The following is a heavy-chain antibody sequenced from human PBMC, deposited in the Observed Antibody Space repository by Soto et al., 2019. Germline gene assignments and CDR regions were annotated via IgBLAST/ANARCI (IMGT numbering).Heavy chain of an antibody. Sequence: GSLILSRAASGFTFSSYAMSLVGQAPGKGLEWVSAISGSGGSTYYADSVKGRFTISRDNSKNTLYLQMNSLRAEDTAVYYCAKSFGAYYYYYGMDVWGQGTTVTVSS. V-gene: IGHV3-23*01. CDR2: ISGSGGST. CDR1: GFTFSSYA. CDR3: AKSFGAYYYYYGMDV. D-gene: IGHD3-10*01. J-gene: IGHJ6*02.